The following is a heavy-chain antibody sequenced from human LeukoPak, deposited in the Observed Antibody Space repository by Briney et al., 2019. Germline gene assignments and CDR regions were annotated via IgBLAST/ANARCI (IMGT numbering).Heavy chain of an antibody. Sequence: PGGSLRLSCAASGFTFSSYAMHWVRQAPGKGLEWVAVISYDGSNKYYADSVKGRFTISRDNSKNTLYLQMNSLRAEDTAVYYCATDGDSSGYYALGWGQGTLVTVSS. D-gene: IGHD3-22*01. CDR3: ATDGDSSGYYALG. V-gene: IGHV3-30-3*01. CDR2: ISYDGSNK. CDR1: GFTFSSYA. J-gene: IGHJ4*02.